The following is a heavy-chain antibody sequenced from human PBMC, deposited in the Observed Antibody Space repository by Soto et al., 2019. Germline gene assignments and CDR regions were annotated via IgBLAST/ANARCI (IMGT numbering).Heavy chain of an antibody. CDR3: ARTPLGYCSCGSCYLPPYYFDY. CDR1: GFSLSTSGMC. V-gene: IGHV2-70*11. Sequence: SGPTLVNPTQTLTLTCTFSGFSLSTSGMCVSWIRQPPGKALEWLARIDWDDDKYYSTSLKTMLTISKDTSKNQVVLTMTNMKPVDTATYYCARTPLGYCSCGSCYLPPYYFDYWGQGTLVTVSS. D-gene: IGHD2-15*01. J-gene: IGHJ4*02. CDR2: IDWDDDK.